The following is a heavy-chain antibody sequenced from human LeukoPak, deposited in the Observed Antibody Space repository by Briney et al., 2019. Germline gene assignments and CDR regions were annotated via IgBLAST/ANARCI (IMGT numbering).Heavy chain of an antibody. V-gene: IGHV3-30*18. D-gene: IGHD5-12*01. CDR3: AKDSGYSGYGIEYYMDV. CDR1: GFTFSSYG. J-gene: IGHJ6*03. Sequence: GRSLRLSCAASGFTFSSYGMHWVRQAPGKGLEWVAVISYDGSNKYYADSVKGRFTISRDNSKNTLYLQMNSLRAEDTAVYYCAKDSGYSGYGIEYYMDVWGKGTTVTVSS. CDR2: ISYDGSNK.